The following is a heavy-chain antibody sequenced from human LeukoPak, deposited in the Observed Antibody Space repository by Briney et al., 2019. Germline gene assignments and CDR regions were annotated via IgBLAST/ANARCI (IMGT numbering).Heavy chain of an antibody. V-gene: IGHV4-59*12. D-gene: IGHD2-15*01. CDR2: IYYSGST. CDR1: GGSISSYY. Sequence: SETLSLTCTVSGGSISSYYWSWIRQPPGKGLEWIGYIYYSGSTNYNPSLKSRVTISVDTSKNQFSLTLSSVTAADTAVYYCVNRGGYDAFDIWGQGTMVTVSS. J-gene: IGHJ3*02. CDR3: VNRGGYDAFDI.